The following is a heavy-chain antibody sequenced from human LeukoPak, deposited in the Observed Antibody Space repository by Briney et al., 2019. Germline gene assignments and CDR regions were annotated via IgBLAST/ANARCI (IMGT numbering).Heavy chain of an antibody. J-gene: IGHJ4*02. CDR2: ISSSSIYI. CDR1: GFTFSSYS. V-gene: IGHV3-21*01. Sequence: TGGSLRLSCAASGFTFSSYSMNWVRQAPGKGLEWVSSISSSSIYIYYADSGKGRFTISRDNAKNSLYLQMNSLRAEDTAVYYCARTVGDYTPGGFDYWGQGTLVTVSS. D-gene: IGHD2-21*02. CDR3: ARTVGDYTPGGFDY.